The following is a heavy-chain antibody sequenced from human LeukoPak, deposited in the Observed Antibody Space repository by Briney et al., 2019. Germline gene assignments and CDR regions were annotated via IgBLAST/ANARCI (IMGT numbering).Heavy chain of an antibody. Sequence: GASVKVSCKASGYTFSGYYMHWVRQAPGQGLEWMGWINPNSGGTNYAQKFQGRVTMTRDTSISTAYMELSRLRSDDTVVYYCARDRRLLWFGEAVSRNYYYYYMDVWGKGTTVTISS. CDR2: INPNSGGT. CDR3: ARDRRLLWFGEAVSRNYYYYYMDV. V-gene: IGHV1-2*02. CDR1: GYTFSGYY. J-gene: IGHJ6*03. D-gene: IGHD3-10*01.